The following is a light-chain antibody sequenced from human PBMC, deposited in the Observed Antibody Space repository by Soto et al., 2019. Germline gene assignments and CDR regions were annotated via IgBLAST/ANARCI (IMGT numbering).Light chain of an antibody. CDR3: QQYGSSPRIT. CDR1: QSVSSSY. CDR2: GAS. J-gene: IGKJ5*01. Sequence: EKVMTQSPGTLSLSPGERATLSCRASQSVSSSYLAWYQQKPGQAPRLLIYGASSRATGIPDRFSGSGSETDFTLTISRLEPEDFAVYYCQQYGSSPRITFGQGTRLEIK. V-gene: IGKV3-20*01.